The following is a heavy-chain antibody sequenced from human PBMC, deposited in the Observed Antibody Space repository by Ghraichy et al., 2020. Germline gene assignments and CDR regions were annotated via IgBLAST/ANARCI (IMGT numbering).Heavy chain of an antibody. Sequence: LSLTCAASGFTFSIHSMNWVRQAPGKGLEWVSSISSDSSYIHYADSVKGRFTISRDNAKNSLYQQMNSLRAEDTALYYCAREPGSGPSWFRHWYFDLCGRGTLVTVSS. CDR3: AREPGSGPSWFRHWYFDL. V-gene: IGHV3-21*01. J-gene: IGHJ2*01. D-gene: IGHD6-19*01. CDR1: GFTFSIHS. CDR2: ISSDSSYI.